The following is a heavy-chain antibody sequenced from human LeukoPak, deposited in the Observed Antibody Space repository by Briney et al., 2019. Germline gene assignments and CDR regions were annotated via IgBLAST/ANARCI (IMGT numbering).Heavy chain of an antibody. CDR3: AKSPLDY. Sequence: TSETLSLTCAVYGGSFSGYYWSWIRQPPGKGLEWIGEINHSGSTDYNPSLKSRVTISVDTSKNQFSLKLSSVTAADTAVYYCAKSPLDYWGQGTLVTVSS. V-gene: IGHV4-34*01. J-gene: IGHJ4*02. CDR1: GGSFSGYY. CDR2: INHSGST.